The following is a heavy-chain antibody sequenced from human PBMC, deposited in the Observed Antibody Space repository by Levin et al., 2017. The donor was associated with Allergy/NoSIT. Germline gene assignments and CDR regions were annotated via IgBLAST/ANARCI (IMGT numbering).Heavy chain of an antibody. J-gene: IGHJ6*02. CDR3: ARARTYYGMDV. CDR1: GFTFSSYD. Sequence: PGGSLRLSCAASGFTFSSYDMHWVRQATGKGLEWVSAIGTAGDTYYPGSVKGRFTISRENAKNSLYLQMNSLRAGDTAVYYCARARTYYGMDVWGQGTTVTVSS. CDR2: IGTAGDT. V-gene: IGHV3-13*01.